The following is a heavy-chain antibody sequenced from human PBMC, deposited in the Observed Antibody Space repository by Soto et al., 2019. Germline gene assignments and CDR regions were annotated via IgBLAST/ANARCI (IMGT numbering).Heavy chain of an antibody. CDR1: AGTFSNHS. Sequence: QVQLVQSGAEVKKPGSSVKVSCKASAGTFSNHSITWVRKAPGQGLEWMGGIIPMFGTADYAQKFQGRVKITADESTTTAHMELNSLRSEDSAVYYCARDDARNCGGDCFRDFVYALDVWGQGTTVTVSS. CDR2: IIPMFGTA. D-gene: IGHD2-21*02. CDR3: ARDDARNCGGDCFRDFVYALDV. V-gene: IGHV1-69*01. J-gene: IGHJ6*02.